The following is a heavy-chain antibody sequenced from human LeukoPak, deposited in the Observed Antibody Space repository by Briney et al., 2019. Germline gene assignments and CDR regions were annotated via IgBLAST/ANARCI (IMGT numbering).Heavy chain of an antibody. CDR3: ARVPRWYVIDY. Sequence: GGSLRLSCAASGFTFSSYEMKWVRQAPGKGLEWVSYISSSGRTIYYADSVKGRFTISRDNAKNSLYLQMNSLRAEDTAVYYCARVPRWYVIDYWGQGTLVTVSS. D-gene: IGHD4-23*01. J-gene: IGHJ4*02. V-gene: IGHV3-48*03. CDR1: GFTFSSYE. CDR2: ISSSGRTI.